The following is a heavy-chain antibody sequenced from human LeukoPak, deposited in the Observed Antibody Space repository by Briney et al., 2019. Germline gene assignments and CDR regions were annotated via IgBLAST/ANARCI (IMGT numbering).Heavy chain of an antibody. V-gene: IGHV1-18*01. J-gene: IGHJ4*02. Sequence: ASVKVSCKASGYTFTSYGISWVRQAPGQGLEWMGWISGSNGNTNYAQKFQGRVTMTRNTSISTAYMELSSLRSEDTAVYYCARPHYGDVFFDYWGQGTLVTVSS. D-gene: IGHD4-17*01. CDR1: GYTFTSYG. CDR3: ARPHYGDVFFDY. CDR2: ISGSNGNT.